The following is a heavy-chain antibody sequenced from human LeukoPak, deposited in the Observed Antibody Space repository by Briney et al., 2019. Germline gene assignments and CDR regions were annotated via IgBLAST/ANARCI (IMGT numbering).Heavy chain of an antibody. D-gene: IGHD3-22*01. Sequence: PGRSLRLSCAASGFTFDDYAMHWVRQAPGKGLEWVSGISWNSGSIGYADSVKGRFTISRDNAKNSLYLQMNSLRAEDTALYYCAKDRFVTMIAMGYFDYWGQGTLVTVSS. CDR2: ISWNSGSI. V-gene: IGHV3-9*01. J-gene: IGHJ4*02. CDR1: GFTFDDYA. CDR3: AKDRFVTMIAMGYFDY.